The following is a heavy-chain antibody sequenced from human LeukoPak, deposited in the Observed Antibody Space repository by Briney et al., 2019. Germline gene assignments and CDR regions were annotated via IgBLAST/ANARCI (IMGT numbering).Heavy chain of an antibody. V-gene: IGHV4-38-2*02. CDR3: ARDLNYYDSSGFWDY. J-gene: IGHJ4*02. D-gene: IGHD3-22*01. CDR2: IYHSGST. Sequence: SETLSLTCAVSGYSISSGYYWGWIRQPPGKGLEWIGSIYHSGSTYYHPSLKSRVTISVDTSKNQFSLKLSSVTAADTAVYYCARDLNYYDSSGFWDYWGQGTLVTVSS. CDR1: GYSISSGYY.